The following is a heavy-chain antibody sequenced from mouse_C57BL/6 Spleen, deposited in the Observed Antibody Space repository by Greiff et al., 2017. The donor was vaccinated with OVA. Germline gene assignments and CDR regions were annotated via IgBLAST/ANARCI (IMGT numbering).Heavy chain of an antibody. CDR3: TGSNSYYWYFDV. CDR2: IRLKSDNYAT. J-gene: IGHJ1*03. CDR1: GFTFSNYW. Sequence: EVKLMESGGGLVQPGGSMKLSCVASGFTFSNYWMNWVRQSPEKGLEWVAQIRLKSDNYATHYAESVKGRFTISRDDSKSSVYLQMNNLRAEDTGIYYCTGSNSYYWYFDVWGTGTTVTVSS. D-gene: IGHD2-5*01. V-gene: IGHV6-3*01.